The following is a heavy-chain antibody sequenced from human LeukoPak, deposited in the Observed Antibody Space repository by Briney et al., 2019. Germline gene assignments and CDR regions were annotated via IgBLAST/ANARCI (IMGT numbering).Heavy chain of an antibody. V-gene: IGHV4-34*01. CDR1: GGSFRGYY. J-gene: IGHJ4*02. CDR2: INHSGST. D-gene: IGHD2-2*01. Sequence: SETLSLTCAVYGGSFRGYYWSWIRQPPGKGLEWIGEINHSGSTNYNPSLKSRVTISVDTSKNQFSLNLSSVTAADTAVYYCASRRWEDIVVVPAAVFDYWGQGTLVTVSS. CDR3: ASRRWEDIVVVPAAVFDY.